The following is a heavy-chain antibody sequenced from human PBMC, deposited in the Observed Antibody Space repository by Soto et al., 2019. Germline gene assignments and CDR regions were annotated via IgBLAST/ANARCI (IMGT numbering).Heavy chain of an antibody. CDR3: ASDSSGPSYYYGMDV. CDR2: ISAYNGNT. V-gene: IGHV1-18*04. CDR1: GYTFTSYG. D-gene: IGHD3-22*01. Sequence: QVQLVQSGAEVKKPGASVKVSCKASGYTFTSYGISWVRQAPGQGLEWMGWISAYNGNTNYAQKLQGRVTMTPDTNTSTAYMELRSLRSDDTAVYYCASDSSGPSYYYGMDVRGQGNTVTVSS. J-gene: IGHJ6*02.